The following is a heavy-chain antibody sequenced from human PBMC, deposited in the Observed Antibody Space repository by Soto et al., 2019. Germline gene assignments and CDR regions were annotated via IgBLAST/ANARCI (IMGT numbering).Heavy chain of an antibody. CDR1: GGTFSSYA. V-gene: IGHV1-69*13. CDR3: ATGDYGDFRRWFDP. CDR2: IIPIFGTA. D-gene: IGHD4-17*01. J-gene: IGHJ5*02. Sequence: SVKVSCQASGGTFSSYAISWVRQAPGQGLEWMGGIIPIFGTANYAQKFQGRVTITADESTSTAYMELSSLRSEDTAVYYCATGDYGDFRRWFDPWGQGTLVTVSS.